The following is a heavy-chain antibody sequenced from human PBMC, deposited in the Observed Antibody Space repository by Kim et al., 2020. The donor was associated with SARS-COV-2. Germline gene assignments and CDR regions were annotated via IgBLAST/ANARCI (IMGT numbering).Heavy chain of an antibody. D-gene: IGHD1-7*01. V-gene: IGHV1-2*02. CDR3: ASPRTTYYYYGMDV. J-gene: IGHJ6*02. CDR1: GYTFTGYY. Sequence: ASVKVSCKASGYTFTGYYMHWVRQAPGQGLEWMGWINPNSGGTNYAQKFQGRVTMTRDTSIRTAYMELSRLRSDDTAVYYCASPRTTYYYYGMDVWGQGTTVTVSS. CDR2: INPNSGGT.